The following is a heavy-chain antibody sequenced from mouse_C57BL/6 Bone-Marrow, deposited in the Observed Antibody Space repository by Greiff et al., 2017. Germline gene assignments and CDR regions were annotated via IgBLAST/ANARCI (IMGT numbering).Heavy chain of an antibody. V-gene: IGHV1-36*01. CDR3: ARGWGLSPLRGFDY. D-gene: IGHD6-5*01. CDR1: GFTFTDYY. Sequence: EVQRVESGPVLVKPGPSVKISCKASGFTFTDYYMHWVKQSHGKSLEWIGLVYPYNGGTSYNQKFKGKATLTVDTSSSTAYMELNSLTSENSAGYYCARGWGLSPLRGFDYWGQGTTLTVSA. CDR2: VYPYNGGT. J-gene: IGHJ2*01.